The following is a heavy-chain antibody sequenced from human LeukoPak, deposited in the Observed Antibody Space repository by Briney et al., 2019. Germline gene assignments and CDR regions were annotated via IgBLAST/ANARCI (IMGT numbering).Heavy chain of an antibody. CDR2: IWYDGSNK. CDR3: ARAAASRHYYYYMDV. V-gene: IGHV3-33*01. CDR1: GFTFSSYG. J-gene: IGHJ6*03. D-gene: IGHD6-13*01. Sequence: PGRSLRLSCAASGFTFSSYGMHWVRQAPGKGLEWVAVIWYDGSNKYYADSVKGRFTISRDNSKNTLYLQMNSLRAEDTAVYYCARAAASRHYYYYMDVWGKGTTVTVSS.